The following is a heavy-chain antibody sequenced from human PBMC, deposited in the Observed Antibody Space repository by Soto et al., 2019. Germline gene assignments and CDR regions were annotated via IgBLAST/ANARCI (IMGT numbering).Heavy chain of an antibody. D-gene: IGHD2-2*01. J-gene: IGHJ6*02. CDR2: VSYDGSFK. Sequence: QVQLVESGGGVVQPGGSLRLSCEASGFTFSKFGIHWVRQAPGKGLEWVAVVSYDGSFKYYADSVKGRFTISRDNSKNTLYLQMNSLRPEDTAIYYCAKASDLLLFDYYYYGLDVWGQGTTVTVSS. CDR3: AKASDLLLFDYYYYGLDV. V-gene: IGHV3-30*18. CDR1: GFTFSKFG.